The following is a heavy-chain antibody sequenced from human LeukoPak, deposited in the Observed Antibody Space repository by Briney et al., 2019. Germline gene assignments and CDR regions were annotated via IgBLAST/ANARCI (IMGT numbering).Heavy chain of an antibody. CDR3: AKDNWNYVTSDFDY. Sequence: PGGCLRLSCAASGVTPSSYAMSRVPEAPGKGLEWGSAISGSGGSTYYADSVKGRFTISRDNSQNTLYLQMNSLRAEDTAVYYCAKDNWNYVTSDFDYWGQGTLVTVSS. CDR1: GVTPSSYA. CDR2: ISGSGGST. D-gene: IGHD1-7*01. J-gene: IGHJ4*02. V-gene: IGHV3-23*01.